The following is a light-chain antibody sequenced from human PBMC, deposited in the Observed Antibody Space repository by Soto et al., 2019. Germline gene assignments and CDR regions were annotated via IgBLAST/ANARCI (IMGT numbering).Light chain of an antibody. CDR3: CAYTSTSALYV. V-gene: IGLV2-14*01. CDR1: SHDIGGYKY. Sequence: QSALTQPAYVSGSPGQSITISCTGTSHDIGGYKYVSWYQQHPGKAPKLMIYEVSNRPSGVSNRFSGSKSGNTASLTISGLQTEDEADYYCCAYTSTSALYVFGTGTKVTVL. CDR2: EVS. J-gene: IGLJ1*01.